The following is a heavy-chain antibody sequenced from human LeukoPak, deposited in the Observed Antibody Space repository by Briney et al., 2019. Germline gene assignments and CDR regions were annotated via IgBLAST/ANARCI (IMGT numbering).Heavy chain of an antibody. D-gene: IGHD3-10*01. Sequence: ASVKVSCKASGYTFTSYDINWVRQATGQGLEWMGWMNPNSGNTDYAQKLQGRVTMTTDTSTSTAYMELRSLRSDDTAVYYCARDYYGSGYYYYYGMDVWGQGTTVTVSS. CDR1: GYTFTSYD. J-gene: IGHJ6*02. V-gene: IGHV1-8*01. CDR2: MNPNSGNT. CDR3: ARDYYGSGYYYYYGMDV.